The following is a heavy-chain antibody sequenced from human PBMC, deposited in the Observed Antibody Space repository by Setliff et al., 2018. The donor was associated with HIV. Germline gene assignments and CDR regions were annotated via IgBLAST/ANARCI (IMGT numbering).Heavy chain of an antibody. Sequence: SETLSLTCNVSGGSISSGGFYWNWIRQHPGKGLEWIGYIYNSGSTYYSPSLQSRLTISVDTSKNQLSLKLTSVTAADTAVYYCARLTYYYDTSGPAAAFGIWGQGTMVTVS. CDR1: GGSISSGGFY. V-gene: IGHV4-31*03. CDR3: ARLTYYYDTSGPAAAFGI. J-gene: IGHJ3*02. D-gene: IGHD3-22*01. CDR2: IYNSGST.